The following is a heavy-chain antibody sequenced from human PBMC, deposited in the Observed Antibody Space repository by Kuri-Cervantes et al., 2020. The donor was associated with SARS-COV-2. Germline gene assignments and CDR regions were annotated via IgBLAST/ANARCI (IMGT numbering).Heavy chain of an antibody. CDR1: GFTFSSYS. J-gene: IGHJ4*02. Sequence: GESLKISCAASGFTFSSYSMNWVRQAPGKGLEWASYISSSSSTIYYADSVKGRFTISRDNAKNSLYLQMNSLRAEDTAVYYCARDRSSSWYYFDYWGQGTLVTVSS. CDR3: ARDRSSSWYYFDY. CDR2: ISSSSSTI. D-gene: IGHD6-13*01. V-gene: IGHV3-48*01.